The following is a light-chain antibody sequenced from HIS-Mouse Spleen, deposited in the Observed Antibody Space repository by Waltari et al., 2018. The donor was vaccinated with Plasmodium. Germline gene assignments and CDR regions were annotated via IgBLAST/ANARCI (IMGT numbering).Light chain of an antibody. CDR2: DAS. Sequence: ELVLTQSPATLSLSRGERATLSCRASQSVSSYLAWYQQKPGQAHRLLIYDASNRATGIPARFSGSGSVTDFTLTISSLEPEDFAVYYCQQRSNWPRVLTFGGGTKVEIK. CDR1: QSVSSY. CDR3: QQRSNWPRVLT. V-gene: IGKV3-11*01. J-gene: IGKJ4*01.